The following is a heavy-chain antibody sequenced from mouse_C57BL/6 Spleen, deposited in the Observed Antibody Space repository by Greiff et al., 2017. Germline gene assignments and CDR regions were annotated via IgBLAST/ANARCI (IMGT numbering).Heavy chain of an antibody. Sequence: DVKLVESGGGLVQPGGSLSLSCAASGFTFTDYYMSWVRQPPGKALEWLGFIRNKANGYTTEYSASVKGRFTISRDNSQSILYLQMNALTAEDSATYYCARSSPNDYPMDYWGQGTSVTVSS. V-gene: IGHV7-3*01. CDR2: IRNKANGYTT. CDR3: ARSSPNDYPMDY. J-gene: IGHJ4*01. CDR1: GFTFTDYY. D-gene: IGHD2-4*01.